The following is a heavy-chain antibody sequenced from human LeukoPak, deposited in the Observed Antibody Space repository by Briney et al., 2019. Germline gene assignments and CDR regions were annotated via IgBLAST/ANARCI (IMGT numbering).Heavy chain of an antibody. CDR1: GFTFSDAW. CDR2: IKSKSDGGTI. CDR3: TTRRQDGW. Sequence: NSGGSLRLSCVGSGFTFSDAWMSWVRQAPGKGLEWVGRIKSKSDGGTIDYAAPVKGRFTISRDDSRNTLYLQMNSLKTEDTAVYYCTTRRQDGWWGQGTLVTVSP. D-gene: IGHD2-15*01. V-gene: IGHV3-15*01. J-gene: IGHJ4*02.